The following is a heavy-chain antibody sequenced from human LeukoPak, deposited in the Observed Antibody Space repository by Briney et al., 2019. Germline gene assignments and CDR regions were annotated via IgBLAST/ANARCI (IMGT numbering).Heavy chain of an antibody. CDR1: GFTFSSYG. CDR3: AKVGVPAAMELGTRGVATTIALDY. Sequence: PGGSLRLSCAASGFTFSSYGMHWVRQAPGKGLEWVAFIRYDGSNKYYADSVKGRFTISRDNSKNTLYLPMNSLRAEDTAVYYCAKVGVPAAMELGTRGVATTIALDYWGQGTLVTVSS. J-gene: IGHJ4*02. CDR2: IRYDGSNK. V-gene: IGHV3-30*02. D-gene: IGHD2-2*01.